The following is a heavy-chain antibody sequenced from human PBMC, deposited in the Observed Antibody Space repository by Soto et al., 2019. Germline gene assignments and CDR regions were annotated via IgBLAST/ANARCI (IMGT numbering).Heavy chain of an antibody. D-gene: IGHD3-9*01. Sequence: SETLSLTCAVSGDSISSGGFSWSWIRQPPGKGLEWIGYIYHSGSTYYNPSLKSRVTISVDTSRNQFSLKLSSVTAADTAVYYCARWYDVLTAEYWGPGTLVTVSS. J-gene: IGHJ4*02. CDR3: ARWYDVLTAEY. V-gene: IGHV4-30-2*01. CDR2: IYHSGST. CDR1: GDSISSGGFS.